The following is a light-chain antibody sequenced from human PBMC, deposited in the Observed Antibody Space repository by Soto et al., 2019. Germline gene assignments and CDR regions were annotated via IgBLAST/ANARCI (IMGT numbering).Light chain of an antibody. CDR1: EDISSY. CDR2: AAS. CDR3: QQFNSYPRT. J-gene: IGKJ5*01. Sequence: DIQLTQSPSFLSASVGDRATITCRASEDISSYLSWYHQKPGKIPKLLISAASTLQTGIPSRFSGSGSGTEFTLTISSLQPEDFATYYCQQFNSYPRTFGQGTRLEI. V-gene: IGKV1-9*01.